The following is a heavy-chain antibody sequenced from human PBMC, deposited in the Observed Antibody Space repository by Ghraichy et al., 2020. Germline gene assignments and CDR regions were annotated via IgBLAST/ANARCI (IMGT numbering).Heavy chain of an antibody. J-gene: IGHJ4*02. V-gene: IGHV3-11*01. Sequence: SLNISSAASGLIFSDYYMGWIRQAPGKGLEWVSYLSNSGSNIYYVDSVRGRFTISRDNAKDLLYLQMNGLRADDTAMYYCATRDGNKGTDYWGQGTLVSVSS. D-gene: IGHD5-24*01. CDR1: GLIFSDYY. CDR2: LSNSGSNI. CDR3: ATRDGNKGTDY.